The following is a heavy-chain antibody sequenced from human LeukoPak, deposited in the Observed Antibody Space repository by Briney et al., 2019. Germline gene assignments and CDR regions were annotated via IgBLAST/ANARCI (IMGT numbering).Heavy chain of an antibody. D-gene: IGHD3-3*01. CDR2: IYTSGST. CDR1: GGSISSYY. Sequence: SETLSLTCTVSGGSISSYYWSWIRQPAGKGLEWIGRIYTSGSTNYNPSLKSRVTMSVDTSKNQFSLKLSSVTAEDTAVYYCARGDYDFWSGYSNYYYYMDVWGKGTTVTVSS. J-gene: IGHJ6*03. V-gene: IGHV4-4*07. CDR3: ARGDYDFWSGYSNYYYYMDV.